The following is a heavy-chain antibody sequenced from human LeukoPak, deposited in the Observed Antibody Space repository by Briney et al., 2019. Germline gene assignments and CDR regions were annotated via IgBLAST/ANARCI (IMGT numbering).Heavy chain of an antibody. V-gene: IGHV4-34*01. CDR2: INHSGGT. J-gene: IGHJ3*02. CDR1: GGSFSGYY. D-gene: IGHD4-23*01. Sequence: PSETLSLTCAVYGGSFSGYYWSWIRQPPGKGLEWIGEINHSGGTNYNPSLKSRVTISVDTSKNQFSLKLSSVTAADTAVYYCARSWMTTVVTRHGAFDIWGQGTMVTVSS. CDR3: ARSWMTTVVTRHGAFDI.